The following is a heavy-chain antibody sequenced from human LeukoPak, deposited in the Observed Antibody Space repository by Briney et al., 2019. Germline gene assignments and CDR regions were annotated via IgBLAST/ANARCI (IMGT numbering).Heavy chain of an antibody. D-gene: IGHD1-1*01. V-gene: IGHV4-38-2*02. J-gene: IGHJ4*02. Sequence: SKTLSLTCVVSGFSISSGYYWGWIRQPPGKGLEWIANIHVSGTTLYNSSLNSRVAISIDTSKNQFSLKLSSVTAADTAVYCAREAERRIVNWGRGTLVTVSS. CDR2: IHVSGTT. CDR1: GFSISSGYY. CDR3: AREAERRIVN.